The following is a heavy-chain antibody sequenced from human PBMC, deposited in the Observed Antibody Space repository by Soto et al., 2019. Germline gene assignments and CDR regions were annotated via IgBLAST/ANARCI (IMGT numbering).Heavy chain of an antibody. J-gene: IGHJ4*02. V-gene: IGHV3-53*02. D-gene: IGHD3-9*01. CDR2: LYSGGST. CDR1: GFTVSSNY. CDR3: ARALYDILTGYYFDD. Sequence: EVQLVETGGGLLQPGGSLRLSCTASGFTVSSNYMSWVRQAPGKGLEWVSVLYSGGSTYYADSVKGRFTISRDNAKNTLYLQMNSLRAEDTAVYYWARALYDILTGYYFDDWGQGTLVTVSS.